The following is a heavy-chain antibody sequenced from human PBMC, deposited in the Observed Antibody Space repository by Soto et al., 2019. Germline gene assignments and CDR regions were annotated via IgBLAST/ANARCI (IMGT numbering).Heavy chain of an antibody. V-gene: IGHV3-30-3*01. CDR3: ARIPVYSSSWGIDY. D-gene: IGHD6-13*01. CDR2: ISYDGSNK. Sequence: GGSLRLSCAASGFTFSSYAMHWVRQAPGKGLEWVAVISYDGSNKYYADSVKGRFTISRDNSKNTLYLQMNSLRAEDTAVYYCARIPVYSSSWGIDYWGQGTLVTVSS. J-gene: IGHJ4*02. CDR1: GFTFSSYA.